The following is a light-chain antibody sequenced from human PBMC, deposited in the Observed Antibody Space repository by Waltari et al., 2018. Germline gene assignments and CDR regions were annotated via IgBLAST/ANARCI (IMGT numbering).Light chain of an antibody. CDR2: GNS. Sequence: QSVLTQPPSVSGAPGQRVTISCTGSSSNIGAGYDVHWYHQLPGTAPNLLIYGNSNRPAGVPDRFSGSKSGTSASLAITGLQAEDEADYYCQSYDSSLSGRGVVFGGGTKLTVL. V-gene: IGLV1-40*01. CDR3: QSYDSSLSGRGVV. J-gene: IGLJ2*01. CDR1: SSNIGAGYD.